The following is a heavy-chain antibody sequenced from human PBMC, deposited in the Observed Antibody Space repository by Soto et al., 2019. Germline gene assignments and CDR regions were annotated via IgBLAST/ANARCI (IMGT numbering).Heavy chain of an antibody. CDR2: IVVGSGNT. CDR3: AATPHGGYCISTSCYHYGMDV. CDR1: GFTFTSSA. V-gene: IGHV1-58*01. D-gene: IGHD2-2*01. Sequence: SVKVSCKASGFTFTSSAVQCVRQARGQRLEWIGWIVVGSGNTSYAQKFQERVTITRDMSTSTAYMELSSLRSEDTAVYYCAATPHGGYCISTSCYHYGMDVWGQGTTVTVSS. J-gene: IGHJ6*02.